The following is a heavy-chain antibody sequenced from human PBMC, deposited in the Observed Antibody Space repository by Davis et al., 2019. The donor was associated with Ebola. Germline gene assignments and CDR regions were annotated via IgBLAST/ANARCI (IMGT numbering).Heavy chain of an antibody. J-gene: IGHJ4*02. V-gene: IGHV4-34*01. CDR2: INHSGST. D-gene: IGHD5-24*01. CDR3: ARQRRDGYSDFDY. Sequence: SETLSLTCAVYGGFFSGYYWSWIRQPPGKGLEWIGEINHSGSTNYNPSLKSRVTISVDTSKNQFSLKLSSVTAADTADYYCARQRRDGYSDFDYWGLGTLVTVSS. CDR1: GGFFSGYY.